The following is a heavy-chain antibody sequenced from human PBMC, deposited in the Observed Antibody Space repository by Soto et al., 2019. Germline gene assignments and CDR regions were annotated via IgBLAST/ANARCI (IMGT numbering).Heavy chain of an antibody. CDR3: ATRNALPHFYYSGMDV. Sequence: QVQMQESGPGLVKPSETLSLTCTVSGASLNSYYWNWIRQPPGGGLEWLGFISYSGTTNYNPSLRSRVDISIEPSKNQFALKLTSLTATDTAVYYCATRNALPHFYYSGMDVWGQGATVTVSS. V-gene: IGHV4-59*01. J-gene: IGHJ6*02. CDR1: GASLNSYY. CDR2: ISYSGTT.